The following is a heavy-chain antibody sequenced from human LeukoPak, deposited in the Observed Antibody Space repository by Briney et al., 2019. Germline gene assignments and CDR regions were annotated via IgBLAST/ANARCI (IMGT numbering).Heavy chain of an antibody. Sequence: PGKSLTLSCTASGFTFSTYAMHWVRQAPGKGLEWVAVISYDGTNKYYAGSVQGRFTISRDNSKNTVYLQMTSLRTEDTALYYCRSRSIGATPDDYWRQGTLVTVSS. D-gene: IGHD5-12*01. V-gene: IGHV3-30*04. CDR1: GFTFSTYA. J-gene: IGHJ4*02. CDR2: ISYDGTNK. CDR3: RSRSIGATPDDY.